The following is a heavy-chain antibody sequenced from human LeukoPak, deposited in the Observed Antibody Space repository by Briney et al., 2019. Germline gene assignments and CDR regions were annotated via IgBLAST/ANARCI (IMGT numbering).Heavy chain of an antibody. CDR1: GYIFTDYY. V-gene: IGHV1-2*02. CDR3: ARFTPNSSTWYGNAFDI. CDR2: INPKSGDT. J-gene: IGHJ3*02. Sequence: ASVKVSCEASGYIFTDYYIHWVRQAPGQGLEWMGWINPKSGDTHFAQNFQGRVTMTRDTSISTAYMELSRLRSDDTAIYYCARFTPNSSTWYGNAFDIWGQGTRITVSS. D-gene: IGHD6-13*01.